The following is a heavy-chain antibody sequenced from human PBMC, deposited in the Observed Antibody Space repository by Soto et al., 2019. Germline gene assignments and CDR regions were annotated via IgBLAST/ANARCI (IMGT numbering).Heavy chain of an antibody. CDR2: LYWYDDK. D-gene: IGHD6-13*01. J-gene: IGHJ4*02. Sequence: QITLKESGPTLVKPTQTLTLTCTFSGFSLSTSGVGVGWIRQPPGKALEWLALLYWYDDKRYSPSLKSRLTITKDTSKNQVVLTMTNMDPVDTATYYCAHQSSSWYLSHFGCWGQGTLVTVSS. CDR3: AHQSSSWYLSHFGC. V-gene: IGHV2-5*01. CDR1: GFSLSTSGVG.